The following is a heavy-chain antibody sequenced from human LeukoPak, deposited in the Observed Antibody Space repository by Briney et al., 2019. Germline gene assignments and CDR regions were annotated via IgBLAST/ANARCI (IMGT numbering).Heavy chain of an antibody. J-gene: IGHJ4*02. V-gene: IGHV3-7*01. Sequence: PGGSLRLSCAASGFTFSSHWMSWVRQAPGKGLEWVANTKKDGSEKEYVDPVKGRFTITRDNAKNSLYLQMNSLRVDDTAVYYCVRVDTSGYYYELSFDYWGQGTLVTVSS. CDR1: GFTFSSHW. CDR3: VRVDTSGYYYELSFDY. D-gene: IGHD3-22*01. CDR2: TKKDGSEK.